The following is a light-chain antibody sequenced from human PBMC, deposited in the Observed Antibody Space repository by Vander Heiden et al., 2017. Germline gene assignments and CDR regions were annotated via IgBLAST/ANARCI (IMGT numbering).Light chain of an antibody. Sequence: VMTQSPDSLAASLGARATVNCKFSQSFLYSSNNKNYLAWYQQKPGQPPKLLIYCASTRESGVPDRFSGSGSGTDFTLTISSLQAEDVAVYYCQQYYSSPYTFGQGTKLEIK. CDR1: QSFLYSSNNKNY. J-gene: IGKJ2*01. CDR3: QQYYSSPYT. CDR2: CAS. V-gene: IGKV4-1*01.